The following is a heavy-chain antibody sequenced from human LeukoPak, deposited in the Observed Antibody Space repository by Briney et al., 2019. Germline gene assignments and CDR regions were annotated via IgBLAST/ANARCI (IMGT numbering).Heavy chain of an antibody. CDR2: ISAYNGNT. V-gene: IGHV1-18*01. Sequence: ASVKVSCKAAGYTFTSYGISWERQAPGQGLEWMGWISAYNGNTDYAQKLQGRVTMTTDTSTSTAYMELRSLRSDDTAVYYCARGAYRYDFLFDHWGQGTLVTVSS. CDR3: ARGAYRYDFLFDH. J-gene: IGHJ4*02. CDR1: GYTFTSYG. D-gene: IGHD5-18*01.